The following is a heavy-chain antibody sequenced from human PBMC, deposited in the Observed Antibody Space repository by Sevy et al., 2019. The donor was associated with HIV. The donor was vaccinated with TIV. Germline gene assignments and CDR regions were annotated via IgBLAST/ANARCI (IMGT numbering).Heavy chain of an antibody. D-gene: IGHD3-3*01. V-gene: IGHV3-21*01. J-gene: IGHJ6*02. CDR2: ISSSSSYI. CDR3: ARDYQESHDFWSGHYFSYGMDV. CDR1: GFTFSSYS. Sequence: GGSLRLSCAASGFTFSSYSMNWVRQAPGKGLEWVSFISSSSSYIYYADSVKGRFTISRDNAKNSLYLQMNSLRAEDTAVYYCARDYQESHDFWSGHYFSYGMDVWGQGTTVTVSS.